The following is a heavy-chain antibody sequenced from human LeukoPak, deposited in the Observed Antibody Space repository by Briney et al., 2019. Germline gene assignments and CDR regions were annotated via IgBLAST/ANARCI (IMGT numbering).Heavy chain of an antibody. CDR3: AIGMMAAGTFDR. D-gene: IGHD6-13*01. V-gene: IGHV1-2*06. CDR2: INPNNGDT. CDR1: GYTFTSYY. J-gene: IGHJ4*02. Sequence: ASVKVSCKASGYTFTSYYLQRVRQAPGQGLEWMGRINPNNGDTNCPQNFQGRVTVTRDTSISTAYMEMTSLTSDDTAVYWCAIGMMAAGTFDRWGQGTLVTVSS.